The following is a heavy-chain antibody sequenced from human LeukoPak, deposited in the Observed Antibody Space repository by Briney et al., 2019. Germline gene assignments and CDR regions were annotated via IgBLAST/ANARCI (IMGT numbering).Heavy chain of an antibody. Sequence: GGSLRLSCAASGFAFSTYYIHWVRQPPGKGLEWVAVISYDGRNMYYGDSVKGRFTTSRDNSKNTLYLQMNSLRPEDTAVYYCAKSLSSGWSSYYFGDWGQGTLVTVSS. CDR3: AKSLSSGWSSYYFGD. V-gene: IGHV3-30*18. D-gene: IGHD6-19*01. CDR1: GFAFSTYY. J-gene: IGHJ4*02. CDR2: ISYDGRNM.